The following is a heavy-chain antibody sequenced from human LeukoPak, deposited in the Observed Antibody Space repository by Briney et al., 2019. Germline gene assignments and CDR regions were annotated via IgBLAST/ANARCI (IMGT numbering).Heavy chain of an antibody. CDR1: GFIFSSYA. J-gene: IGHJ4*02. V-gene: IGHV3-23*01. CDR3: AKGRHFDY. Sequence: PGGSLRLSCADSGFIFSSYAMSWVRQAPGKGLEWVSTISGGGDSTDYADSVEGRFTISRDNSKDTLYLQMSSLRAEDTALYYCAKGRHFDYWGQGTLVSVSS. CDR2: ISGGGDST.